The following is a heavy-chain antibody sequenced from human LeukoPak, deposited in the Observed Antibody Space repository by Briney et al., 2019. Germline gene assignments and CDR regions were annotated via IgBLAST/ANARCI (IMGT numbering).Heavy chain of an antibody. D-gene: IGHD3-22*01. CDR3: ARLGDTYYYDSSGSRNSFDY. CDR2: IYYSGST. Sequence: SETLSLTCTVSGGSISSYYWSWIRQPPGKGLVWFGYIYYSGSTDYNPSLKSRVTITVDTSKNQFPLKLSSVTAADTAVYYCARLGDTYYYDSSGSRNSFDYWGQGTLVTVSS. J-gene: IGHJ4*02. CDR1: GGSISSYY. V-gene: IGHV4-59*08.